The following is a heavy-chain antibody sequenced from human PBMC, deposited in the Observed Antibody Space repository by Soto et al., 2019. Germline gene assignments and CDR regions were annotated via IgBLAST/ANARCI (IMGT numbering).Heavy chain of an antibody. Sequence: SETLSLTCTVSGGSISSYYWSWIRQPPGKGLEWIGYIYYSGSTNYNPSLKSRVTISVDTSKNQFSLKLSSVTAADTAVYYCASLSGTPYCSGGSCYSSYYYYYMDVWGKGTTVTVSS. J-gene: IGHJ6*03. CDR1: GGSISSYY. CDR2: IYYSGST. V-gene: IGHV4-59*01. D-gene: IGHD2-15*01. CDR3: ASLSGTPYCSGGSCYSSYYYYYMDV.